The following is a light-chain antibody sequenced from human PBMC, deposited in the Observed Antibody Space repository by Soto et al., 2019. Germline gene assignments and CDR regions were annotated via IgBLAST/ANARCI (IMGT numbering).Light chain of an antibody. CDR2: DAS. CDR3: QQRSNWVT. CDR1: QSVSTS. J-gene: IGKJ3*01. V-gene: IGKV3-11*01. Sequence: EIVLTQSPATLSLSPGERATLSCLASQSVSTSLAWYQQKPGQPPRLLIYDASNRATGIPARFSGSGSGTDFTLTISSLEPEDFAVYYCQQRSNWVTFGPGTTVDIK.